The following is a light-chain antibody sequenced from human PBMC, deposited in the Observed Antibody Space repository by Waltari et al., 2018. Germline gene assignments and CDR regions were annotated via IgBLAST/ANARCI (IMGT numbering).Light chain of an antibody. Sequence: QSALTQPASVSGSPGQSTTISCTGTRNDVGASTYVSGYQHHPGKAPKGMIYEVSNRPSGVANRFSASKSGNTASLTISGLQAEDEADYYCSSYTTSNTLLFGGGTRLTVL. CDR3: SSYTTSNTLL. CDR1: RNDVGASTY. V-gene: IGLV2-14*01. CDR2: EVS. J-gene: IGLJ2*01.